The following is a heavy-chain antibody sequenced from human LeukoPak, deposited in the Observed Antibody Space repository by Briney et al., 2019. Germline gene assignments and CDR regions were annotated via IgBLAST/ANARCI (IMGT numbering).Heavy chain of an antibody. CDR1: GGSISSYY. V-gene: IGHV4-59*01. CDR2: IYYSGST. D-gene: IGHD6-19*01. Sequence: SETLSLTCTVSGGSISSYYWSWIRQPPGKGLEWIGYIYYSGSTNYNPSLKSRVTISVDTSKNQFSLKLSSVTAAVTAVYYCARDNGSGWYGGVYYYGMDVWGQGTTVTVSS. J-gene: IGHJ6*02. CDR3: ARDNGSGWYGGVYYYGMDV.